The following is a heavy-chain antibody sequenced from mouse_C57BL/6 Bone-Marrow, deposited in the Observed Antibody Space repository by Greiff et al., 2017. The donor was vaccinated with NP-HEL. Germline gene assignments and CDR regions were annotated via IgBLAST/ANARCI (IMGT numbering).Heavy chain of an antibody. CDR1: GYPFPSYW. J-gene: IGHJ4*01. CDR3: ARGALWPYAMDY. V-gene: IGHV1-53*01. D-gene: IGHD1-1*02. Sequence: QVQLKQPGTEMVKPGASVKLSCQASGYPFPSYWMHRVKQRPGPGLWWVGNINPSNGGTNYNEKFKSKATLTVDKSSSTAYMQLSSLTSEDSAVYYCARGALWPYAMDYWGQGTSVTVSS. CDR2: INPSNGGT.